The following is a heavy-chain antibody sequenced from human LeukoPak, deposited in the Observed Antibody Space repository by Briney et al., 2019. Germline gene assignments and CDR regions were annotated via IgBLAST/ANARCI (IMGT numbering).Heavy chain of an antibody. CDR2: IYYSGST. CDR1: GGSISSYY. CDR3: ARRAYGSGSYPFDP. J-gene: IGHJ5*02. Sequence: SETLSLTCTVSGGSISSYYWSWIRQPPGKGLEWIGYIYYSGSTNYNPSLKSRVTISLDTSKNQFSLKLTSVTAADTAVYYCARRAYGSGSYPFDPWGQRTLVTVSS. V-gene: IGHV4-59*08. D-gene: IGHD3-10*01.